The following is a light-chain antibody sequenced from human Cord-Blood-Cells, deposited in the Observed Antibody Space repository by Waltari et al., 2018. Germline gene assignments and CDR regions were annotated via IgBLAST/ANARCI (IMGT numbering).Light chain of an antibody. CDR1: QSISSY. V-gene: IGKV1-39*01. J-gene: IGKJ4*01. CDR2: AAS. Sequence: DIQMTQSPSSLSASVGDRVTITCRASQSISSYLNWYQTKPGKAPKLLIYAASSLQSGVPSRFSGSGSGTDFTLTISSLQPEDFATYYCQQSYSTPLTFGGGTKVEIK. CDR3: QQSYSTPLT.